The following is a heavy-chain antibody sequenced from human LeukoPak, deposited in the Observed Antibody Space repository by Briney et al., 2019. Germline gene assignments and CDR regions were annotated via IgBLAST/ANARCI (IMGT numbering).Heavy chain of an antibody. CDR3: AGILTTVTTMDY. CDR1: GYTFTGYY. Sequence: ASVKVSCKASGYTFTGYYMHWVRQAPGQGLEWMGWINPNSGGTNYAQKFQGRVTMTRDTSISTAYMELSRPRSDDTAMYYCAGILTTVTTMDYWGQGTLVTVSS. CDR2: INPNSGGT. J-gene: IGHJ4*02. V-gene: IGHV1-2*02. D-gene: IGHD4-17*01.